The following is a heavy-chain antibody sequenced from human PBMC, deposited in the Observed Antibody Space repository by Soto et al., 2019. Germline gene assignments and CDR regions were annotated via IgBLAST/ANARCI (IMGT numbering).Heavy chain of an antibody. D-gene: IGHD3-10*01. CDR2: IRYDGSNK. CDR3: ARGGGGLLWFGEPPY. CDR1: GFSFSSYD. J-gene: IGHJ4*02. Sequence: QVQLVESGGGVVQPGRSLRLSCAASGFSFSSYDIHWVRQAPGKGLEWVAFIRYDGSNKYYADSVKGRFTISRDNSKNTLYLQMDSLRVEDTAVYYCARGGGGLLWFGEPPYWGQGTLVAVSS. V-gene: IGHV3-33*01.